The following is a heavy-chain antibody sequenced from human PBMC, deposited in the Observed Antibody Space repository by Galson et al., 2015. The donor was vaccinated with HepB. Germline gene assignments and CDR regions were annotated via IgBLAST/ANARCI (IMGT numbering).Heavy chain of an antibody. Sequence: SVKVSCKAPGGTFSSYAISWVRQAPGQGLEWMGGIIPIFGTANYAQKFQGRVTITADESTSTAYMELSSLRSEDTAVYYCARDHPGATTRGVDAFDIWGQGTMVTVSS. J-gene: IGHJ3*02. V-gene: IGHV1-69*13. CDR3: ARDHPGATTRGVDAFDI. D-gene: IGHD1-26*01. CDR2: IIPIFGTA. CDR1: GGTFSSYA.